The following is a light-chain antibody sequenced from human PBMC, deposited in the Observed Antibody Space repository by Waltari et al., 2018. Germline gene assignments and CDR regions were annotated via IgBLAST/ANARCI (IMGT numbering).Light chain of an antibody. J-gene: IGKJ2*01. Sequence: DIQMTQSPSTLSASVGYRVTITCRASQSISSWLAWYQQKPGKAPKLLIYDASNLESGVPSRFSGSGSGTEFTLTISSLQPDDFATYYCQHYNSYPYTFGQGTKLGIK. CDR3: QHYNSYPYT. CDR2: DAS. CDR1: QSISSW. V-gene: IGKV1-5*01.